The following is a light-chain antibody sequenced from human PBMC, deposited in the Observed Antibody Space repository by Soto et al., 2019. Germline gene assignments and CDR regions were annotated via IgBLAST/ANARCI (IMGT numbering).Light chain of an antibody. Sequence: EVVVTQSPATLSVSPGERATLSCRASQSVSSNLAWYQQKPGQAPRLLIYGASTRATGIPARFSGSGSGTDFTLTISSLQSEDFAVYYCHQYDNWPKTFGQGTRLEIK. CDR2: GAS. CDR3: HQYDNWPKT. J-gene: IGKJ5*01. V-gene: IGKV3-15*01. CDR1: QSVSSN.